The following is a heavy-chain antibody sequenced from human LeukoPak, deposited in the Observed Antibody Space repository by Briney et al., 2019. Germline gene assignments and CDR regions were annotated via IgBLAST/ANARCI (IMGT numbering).Heavy chain of an antibody. Sequence: ASVKVSCKASGYTFTGYYMHWVRQAPGQGLEGLGWINPNSGGTNYAQKFQGRITMTRDTSITTAYMELSSLTSDDTAVYYCARLDITIIPYWGQGTLVTVSS. V-gene: IGHV1-2*02. CDR1: GYTFTGYY. CDR3: ARLDITIIPY. CDR2: INPNSGGT. J-gene: IGHJ4*02. D-gene: IGHD3-22*01.